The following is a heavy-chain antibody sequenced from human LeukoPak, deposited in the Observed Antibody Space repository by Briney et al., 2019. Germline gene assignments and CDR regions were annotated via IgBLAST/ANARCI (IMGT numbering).Heavy chain of an antibody. CDR1: GGSISSGAHY. J-gene: IGHJ4*02. CDR2: ISYSGST. V-gene: IGHV4-30-4*01. CDR3: ARYYGGNTNFDY. D-gene: IGHD4-23*01. Sequence: SETLSLTCTVSGGSISSGAHYWSWVRQPPGKGLEWIGYISYSGSTYYNPSLKSRVTISIDTSKSQFSLKLSSVTAADTAVYYCARYYGGNTNFDYWGQGTLVTVSS.